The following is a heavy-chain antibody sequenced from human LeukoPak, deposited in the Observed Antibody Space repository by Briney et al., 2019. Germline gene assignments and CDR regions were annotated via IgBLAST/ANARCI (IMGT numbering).Heavy chain of an antibody. V-gene: IGHV1-46*01. CDR1: GYTFTSYY. Sequence: ASVKVSCKASGYTFTSYYMHWVRQAPGQGLEWMGIINPSGGSTSYAQKLQGRVTMTRDTSTSTVYMELSSLRSEDTAVYYCARSGYSSGWYPDFDYWGQGTLVTVSS. CDR3: ARSGYSSGWYPDFDY. J-gene: IGHJ4*02. CDR2: INPSGGST. D-gene: IGHD6-19*01.